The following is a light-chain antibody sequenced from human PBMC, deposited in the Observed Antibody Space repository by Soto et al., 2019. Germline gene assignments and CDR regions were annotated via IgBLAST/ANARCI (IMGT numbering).Light chain of an antibody. CDR3: RSFTSSSTYV. J-gene: IGLJ1*01. Sequence: QSALTQPPSVSGSPGQSVAISCSGTSSDVGSYNRVSWYQQPPGTAPKLMIYDVSNRPSGVPDRFSGYKSGNTASLTISGLKAEDEADYYCRSFTSSSTYVFGTGTKLTVL. CDR1: SSDVGSYNR. CDR2: DVS. V-gene: IGLV2-18*02.